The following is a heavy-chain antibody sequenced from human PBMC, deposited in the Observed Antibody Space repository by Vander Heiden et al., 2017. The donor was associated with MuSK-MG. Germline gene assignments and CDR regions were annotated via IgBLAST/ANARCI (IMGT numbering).Heavy chain of an antibody. V-gene: IGHV4-38-2*02. CDR3: ARTKFLELNWFDP. J-gene: IGHJ5*02. Sequence: QVQLQESGPGLVKPSETLSLTCTVSGYSISSGYYWGWIRQPPGKGLEWIGSIYHSGSTYYNPSLKGRVTISVDTSKNQFSLKLSSVTAADTAVYYCARTKFLELNWFDPWGQGTLVTVSS. CDR2: IYHSGST. D-gene: IGHD3-3*01. CDR1: GYSISSGYY.